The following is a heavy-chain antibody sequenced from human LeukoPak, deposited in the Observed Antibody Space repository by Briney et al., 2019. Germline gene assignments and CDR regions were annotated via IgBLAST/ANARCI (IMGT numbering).Heavy chain of an antibody. CDR3: ARDLGSSSGINWFDP. J-gene: IGHJ5*02. D-gene: IGHD6-19*01. Sequence: SETLSLTCSVSGDSISLSFYYWGWIRQPPGKALEWIGSVYYSGSTNYNPSLKSRVTMSVDTSKNQFSLKLSSVTAADTAVYYCARDLGSSSGINWFDPWGQGTLVTVSS. CDR2: VYYSGST. CDR1: GDSISLSFYY. V-gene: IGHV4-39*07.